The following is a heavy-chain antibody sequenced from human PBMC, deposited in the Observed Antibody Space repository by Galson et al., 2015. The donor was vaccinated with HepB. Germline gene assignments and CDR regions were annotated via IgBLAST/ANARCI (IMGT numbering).Heavy chain of an antibody. J-gene: IGHJ5*02. CDR3: ARGRQLDP. CDR2: ISGSGDDT. D-gene: IGHD3-16*01. Sequence: SLRLSCAASGFTFSNYAMSWVRQAPGKGLEWVSVISGSGDDTHYTDSVKGRFIISRDNSKNTLNLQMDSLRAEDTAVYYCARGRQLDPWGQGTLVTVSS. V-gene: IGHV3-23*01. CDR1: GFTFSNYA.